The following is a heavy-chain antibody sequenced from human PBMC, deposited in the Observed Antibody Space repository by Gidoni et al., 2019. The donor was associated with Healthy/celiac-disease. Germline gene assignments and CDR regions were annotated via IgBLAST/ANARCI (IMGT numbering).Heavy chain of an antibody. CDR2: IKQDGSEK. CDR1: GFTFSSSW. V-gene: IGHV3-7*01. J-gene: IGHJ4*02. D-gene: IGHD6-19*01. Sequence: EVQLVESGGGLVQPGGSLRLSCAASGFTFSSSWMSWVRQAPGKGLEWVANIKQDGSEKYYVDSVKGRFTISRDNAKNSLYLQMNSLRVEDTAIYYCARAVGWYPYWGQGALVTVSS. CDR3: ARAVGWYPY.